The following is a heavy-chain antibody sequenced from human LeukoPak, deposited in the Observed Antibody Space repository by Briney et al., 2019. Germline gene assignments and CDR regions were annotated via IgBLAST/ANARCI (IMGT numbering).Heavy chain of an antibody. CDR3: ARVVVAATVWYFDL. D-gene: IGHD2-15*01. J-gene: IGHJ2*01. CDR2: MNPNSGNT. Sequence: ASVKVSCKASGYTFTSYDINWVRQATGQGLEWMGWMNPNSGNTGYAQKFQGRVTITRNTSISTAYMELSSLRSEDTAVHYCARVVVAATVWYFDLWGRGTLVTVSS. V-gene: IGHV1-8*03. CDR1: GYTFTSYD.